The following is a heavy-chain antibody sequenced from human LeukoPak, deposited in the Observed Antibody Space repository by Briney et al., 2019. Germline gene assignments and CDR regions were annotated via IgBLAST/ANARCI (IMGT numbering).Heavy chain of an antibody. D-gene: IGHD2-8*01. V-gene: IGHV3-48*01. CDR3: ARGPTNGQAFDY. CDR1: GFTFSSYS. Sequence: GGSLRLSCAASGFTFSSYSMMWVRQAPGKGLEWVSYISSSSTTIYYADSVKGRSTISRDNAKNSVYLQMSSLRAEDAAVYYCARGPTNGQAFDYWGRETLVSVSS. J-gene: IGHJ4*02. CDR2: ISSSSTTI.